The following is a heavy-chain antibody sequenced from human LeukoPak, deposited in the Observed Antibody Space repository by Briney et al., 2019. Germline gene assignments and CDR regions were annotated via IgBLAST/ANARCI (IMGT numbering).Heavy chain of an antibody. V-gene: IGHV3-21*01. J-gene: IGHJ2*01. CDR2: ISSSSSYI. Sequence: GGSLRLSCAASGFTFSGYSMNWVRQAPGKGLEWVSSISSSSSYIYYADSVKGRFTISRDNAKNSLYLQMNSLRAEDTAVYYCARDAEYWYFDLWGRGTLVTVSS. CDR3: ARDAEYWYFDL. CDR1: GFTFSGYS.